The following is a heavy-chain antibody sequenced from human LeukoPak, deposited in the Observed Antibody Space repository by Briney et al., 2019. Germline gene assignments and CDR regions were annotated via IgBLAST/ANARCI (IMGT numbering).Heavy chain of an antibody. CDR3: VVVVEPPDSDGFDV. J-gene: IGHJ3*01. D-gene: IGHD1-14*01. Sequence: GGSLRLSCAASGFTFGNSWVHWVRQAPGKGLVWVSLINADGSTTTYADSVKGRFTISRDNARNTLSLQMNSLTIEDTAVYYCVVVVEPPDSDGFDVWGRGTMITVSS. CDR2: INADGSTT. CDR1: GFTFGNSW. V-gene: IGHV3-74*01.